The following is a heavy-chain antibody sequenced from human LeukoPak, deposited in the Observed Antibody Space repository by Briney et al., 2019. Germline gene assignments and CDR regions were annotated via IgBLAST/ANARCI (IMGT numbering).Heavy chain of an antibody. V-gene: IGHV4-39*01. CDR3: ARHQYCSGGSCYSSASDY. D-gene: IGHD2-15*01. Sequence: WVRQPPGKGLEWIGSIYYSGSTYYNPSLKSRVTISVDTSKNQFSLKLSSVTAADTAVYYCARHQYCSGGSCYSSASDYWGQGTLVTVSS. J-gene: IGHJ4*02. CDR2: IYYSGST.